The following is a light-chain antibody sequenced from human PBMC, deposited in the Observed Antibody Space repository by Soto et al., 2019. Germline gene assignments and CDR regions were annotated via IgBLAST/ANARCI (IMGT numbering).Light chain of an antibody. CDR3: SSYTSTSALV. Sequence: QSALTQPASVSGSPGQSITISCTGTTNDIGGYKYVSWYQQHPGKAPKLIIFEVTNRPSGVSNRFSGSKSGNTASLTISGLQAKDEADFYCSSYTSTSALVFGTGTKVTVL. CDR2: EVT. V-gene: IGLV2-14*01. CDR1: TNDIGGYKY. J-gene: IGLJ1*01.